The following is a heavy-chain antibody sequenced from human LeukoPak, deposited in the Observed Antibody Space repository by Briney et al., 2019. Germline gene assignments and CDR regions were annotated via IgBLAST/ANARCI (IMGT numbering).Heavy chain of an antibody. CDR2: INTNTGNP. V-gene: IGHV7-4-1*02. D-gene: IGHD3-22*01. J-gene: IGHJ4*02. CDR3: ARDFAYYYDSSGYFNDY. CDR1: GYTFTSYA. Sequence: GASVKVSCKASGYTFTSYAMNWVRQAPGQGLEWMGWINTNTGNPTYAQGFTGRFVFSLDTSVSTAYLQISSLKAEDTAVYYCARDFAYYYDSSGYFNDYWGQGTLVTVSS.